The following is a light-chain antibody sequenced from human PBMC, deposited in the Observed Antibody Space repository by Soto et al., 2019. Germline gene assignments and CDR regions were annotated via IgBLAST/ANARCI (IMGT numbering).Light chain of an antibody. CDR3: QQYNSYPYT. Sequence: DIQMTQSPSTLSASVGDRVTITCRASQSISSWLAWYQQKPGKAPKLLIYMASSLESGVPSRFSGSGSGTELPLTITSLQPDDFATYYCQQYNSYPYTFGQGTKVDIK. CDR2: MAS. V-gene: IGKV1-5*03. J-gene: IGKJ2*01. CDR1: QSISSW.